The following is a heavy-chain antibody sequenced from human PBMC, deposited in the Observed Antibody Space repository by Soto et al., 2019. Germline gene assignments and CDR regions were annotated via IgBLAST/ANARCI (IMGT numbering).Heavy chain of an antibody. V-gene: IGHV3-33*01. CDR3: ARYYYDSSGYYPL. Sequence: QVQLVESGGGVVQPGRSLRLSCAASGFTFSSYGMHWVRQAPGKGLEWVAVIWSDGSNKYYADSVKGRSTISRDNSKNTLYLQMNSLRAEDTAVYYCARYYYDSSGYYPLWGQGTLVTVSS. D-gene: IGHD3-22*01. J-gene: IGHJ4*02. CDR1: GFTFSSYG. CDR2: IWSDGSNK.